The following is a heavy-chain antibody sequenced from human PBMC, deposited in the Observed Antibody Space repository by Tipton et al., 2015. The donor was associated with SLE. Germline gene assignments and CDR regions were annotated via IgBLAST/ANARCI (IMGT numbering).Heavy chain of an antibody. V-gene: IGHV5-10-1*01. CDR2: IDPSDSYT. CDR1: GDTFTNYW. Sequence: VQLVQSGAEVKKPGESLRISCKGSGDTFTNYWITWMRQMPGKGLEWMGRIDPSDSYTDYRPSLLGHVTISADKSISTAYLQWSSLKASDTAMYYCARLDYGGKSDFDDWGPGTLVTVSS. D-gene: IGHD4-23*01. CDR3: ARLDYGGKSDFDD. J-gene: IGHJ4*02.